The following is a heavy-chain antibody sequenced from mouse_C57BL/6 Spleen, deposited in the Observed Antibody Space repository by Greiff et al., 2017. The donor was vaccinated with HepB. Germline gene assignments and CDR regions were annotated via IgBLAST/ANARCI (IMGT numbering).Heavy chain of an antibody. CDR2: IDPSDSYT. V-gene: IGHV1-69*01. D-gene: IGHD1-1*01. CDR3: ARYGSRFAY. CDR1: GYTFTSYW. Sequence: QVQLQQPGAELVMPGASVKLSCKASGYTFTSYWMHWVKQRPGQCLEWIGEIDPSDSYTNYNQKFKGKSKLTVYKSSSTAYMQLSSLTSEDSAVYYCARYGSRFAYWGQGTLVTVSA. J-gene: IGHJ3*01.